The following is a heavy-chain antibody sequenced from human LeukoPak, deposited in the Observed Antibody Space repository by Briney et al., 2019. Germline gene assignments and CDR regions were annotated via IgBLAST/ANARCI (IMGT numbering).Heavy chain of an antibody. Sequence: PSETLSLTCTVSGGSISSYYWSWIRQPPGKGLEWIGHIYYSGTNYNPPLKSRITMLVDTSKNQFSLNLSSVTAADTAVYYCARQSWNGTYYYWGQGTLVTVSS. D-gene: IGHD1-26*01. J-gene: IGHJ4*02. CDR1: GGSISSYY. CDR2: IYYSGT. CDR3: ARQSWNGTYYY. V-gene: IGHV4-59*08.